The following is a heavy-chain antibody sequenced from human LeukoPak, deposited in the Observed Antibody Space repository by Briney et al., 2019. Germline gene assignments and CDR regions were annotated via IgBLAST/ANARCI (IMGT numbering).Heavy chain of an antibody. Sequence: VASVTVSCKASGFTFTSSAMQWVRQARGQRLEWIGWIVVGSGNTNYAQKFQERVTITRDMSTSTAYMELSSLRSEDTAVYYCAAEKADYYGMDVWGQGTTVTVSS. J-gene: IGHJ6*02. V-gene: IGHV1-58*02. D-gene: IGHD6-19*01. CDR1: GFTFTSSA. CDR2: IVVGSGNT. CDR3: AAEKADYYGMDV.